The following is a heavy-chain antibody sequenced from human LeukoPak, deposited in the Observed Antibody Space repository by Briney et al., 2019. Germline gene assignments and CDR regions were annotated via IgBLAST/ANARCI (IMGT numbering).Heavy chain of an antibody. D-gene: IGHD3/OR15-3a*01. CDR2: FDPEDGET. J-gene: IGHJ4*02. CDR1: GYTFTSYG. CDR3: ATASSGLATDY. Sequence: GASVKVSCKTSGYTFTSYGISWVRQAPGKGLEWMGGFDPEDGETIYAQKFQGRVTMTEDTSTDTAYMELSSLRSEDTAVYYCATASSGLATDYWGQGTLVTVSS. V-gene: IGHV1-24*01.